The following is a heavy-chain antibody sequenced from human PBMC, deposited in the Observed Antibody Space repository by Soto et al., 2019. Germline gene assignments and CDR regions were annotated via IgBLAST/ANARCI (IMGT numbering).Heavy chain of an antibody. J-gene: IGHJ4*02. Sequence: GGSLRLSCAASGFTFSSYSMNWVRQAPGKGLEWVSYISSSSSTIYYADSVKGRFIISRDDSKNTLFLQMNSLRAEDTAVYYCATAKLLLPWLFDYWGQGTLVTVSS. V-gene: IGHV3-48*01. CDR1: GFTFSSYS. D-gene: IGHD2-15*01. CDR3: ATAKLLLPWLFDY. CDR2: ISSSSSTI.